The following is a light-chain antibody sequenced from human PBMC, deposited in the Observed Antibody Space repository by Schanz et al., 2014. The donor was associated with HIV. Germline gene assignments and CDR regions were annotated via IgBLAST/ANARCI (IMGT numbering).Light chain of an antibody. CDR3: ATWHSSLREVV. V-gene: IGLV1-51*01. CDR1: GS. J-gene: IGLJ2*01. Sequence: QSVLTQPPSVSAAPGQRVTISCTGSGSIHWYQQLPGTAPKLLIYDNNKRPSGIPDRFSGSKSGTSASLAINGLQTGDEADYYCATWHSSLREVVFGGGTKVTVL. CDR2: DNN.